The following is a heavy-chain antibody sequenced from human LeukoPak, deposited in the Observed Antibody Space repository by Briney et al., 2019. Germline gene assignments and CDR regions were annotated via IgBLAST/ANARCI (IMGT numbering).Heavy chain of an antibody. Sequence: SETLSLTCTVSGGSISSGTYYWNWIRQPAGKGLEWIGRLYTSGSTNYNPSLKSRVTILLDTSKNKFSLELNSVTAADTALYYCARMQRGYSYGPDAFDVWGQGTMVTVSS. CDR2: LYTSGST. J-gene: IGHJ3*01. V-gene: IGHV4-61*02. D-gene: IGHD5-18*01. CDR3: ARMQRGYSYGPDAFDV. CDR1: GGSISSGTYY.